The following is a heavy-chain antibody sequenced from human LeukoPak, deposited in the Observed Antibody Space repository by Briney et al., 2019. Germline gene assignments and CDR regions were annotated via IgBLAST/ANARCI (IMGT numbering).Heavy chain of an antibody. D-gene: IGHD3-3*01. J-gene: IGHJ4*02. V-gene: IGHV3-23*01. CDR2: ISGSGGST. CDR3: AKGSPTYYDFWSGHHYFDY. CDR1: GFTFSSYA. Sequence: PGGSLRLSCAASGFTFSSYAMSWVRQAPGKGLEWVSAISGSGGSTYYADSVKGRFTISRDNSKNTLYLQMNSLRAEDTAVYYCAKGSPTYYDFWSGHHYFDYWGQGTLVTVSS.